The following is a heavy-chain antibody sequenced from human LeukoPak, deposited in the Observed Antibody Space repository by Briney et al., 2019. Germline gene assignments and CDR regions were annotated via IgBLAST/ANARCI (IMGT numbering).Heavy chain of an antibody. D-gene: IGHD3-22*01. Sequence: SGPTLVKPTRTLTLTCTFSGFSLSSRGVGVGWIRQPPGKALDWLSRVFWNDDTRYSPSQRSRLTITKDTSKNEVVLTMTNMDPVDTATYFCAHYPGQGFYYYESRNFWSGFGFDPWGQGTLVSVSS. CDR1: GFSLSSRGVG. CDR3: AHYPGQGFYYYESRNFWSGFGFDP. V-gene: IGHV2-5*01. J-gene: IGHJ5*02. CDR2: VFWNDDT.